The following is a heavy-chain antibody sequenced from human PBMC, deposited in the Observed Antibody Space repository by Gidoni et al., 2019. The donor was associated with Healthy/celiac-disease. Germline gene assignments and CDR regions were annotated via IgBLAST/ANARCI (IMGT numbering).Heavy chain of an antibody. V-gene: IGHV3-21*01. Sequence: EVQLVESGGGLVKPGGSLRLSCAASGFTFSSYSMNWVRQAPGKGLEWVSSISSSSSYIYYADSVKGRFTISRDNAKNSLYLQMNSLRAEDTAVYYCARGEALQQQLVHRYWGQGTLVTVSS. CDR2: ISSSSSYI. CDR1: GFTFSSYS. D-gene: IGHD6-13*01. CDR3: ARGEALQQQLVHRY. J-gene: IGHJ4*02.